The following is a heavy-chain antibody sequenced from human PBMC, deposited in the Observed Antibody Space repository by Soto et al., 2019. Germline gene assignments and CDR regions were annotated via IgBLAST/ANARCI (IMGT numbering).Heavy chain of an antibody. CDR3: ARGFPDVHYYYGMDV. CDR1: RYTFTNFY. CDR2: INPSGGST. V-gene: IGHV1-46*01. Sequence: VASVKVSCKASRYTFTNFYIHWLRQAPGQGLEWMGIINPSGGSTSYAQKFQGRVTMTRDTSTSTVYMELSSLRSEDTAVYYCARGFPDVHYYYGMDVWGQGTTVTVSS. J-gene: IGHJ6*02.